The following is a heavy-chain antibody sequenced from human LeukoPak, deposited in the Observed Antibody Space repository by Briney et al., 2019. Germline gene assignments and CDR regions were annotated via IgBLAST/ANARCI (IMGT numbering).Heavy chain of an antibody. Sequence: PGGSLRLSCAASGFTFSSYDMHWVRQATGKGLELVSAIGTAGDTYYPGSVKGRFTISRANAKNSLYLRMNSLRAGDTAVYYCARGRITMVRGVMSYWFDPWGQGTLVTVSS. CDR3: ARGRITMVRGVMSYWFDP. J-gene: IGHJ5*02. V-gene: IGHV3-13*01. CDR2: IGTAGDT. D-gene: IGHD3-10*01. CDR1: GFTFSSYD.